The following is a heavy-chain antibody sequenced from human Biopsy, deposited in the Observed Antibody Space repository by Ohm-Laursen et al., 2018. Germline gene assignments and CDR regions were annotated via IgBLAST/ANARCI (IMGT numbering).Heavy chain of an antibody. D-gene: IGHD2-2*02. V-gene: IGHV2-70*16. CDR3: ARIPILVVPAAIVYRHRRHLQGLDV. CDR1: GFSLNTRGMS. J-gene: IGHJ6*02. Sequence: TQTLTLTGTLSGFSLNTRGMSVTWIRQPPGKALEWLARIDWDDAKFYSESLKTRLTISKGTSENHVVLTLSHVAPVDTATYYCARIPILVVPAAIVYRHRRHLQGLDVWGQGTTVIVSS. CDR2: IDWDDAK.